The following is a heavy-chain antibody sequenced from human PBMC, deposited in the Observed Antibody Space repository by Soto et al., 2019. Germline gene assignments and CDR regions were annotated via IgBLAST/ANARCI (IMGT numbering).Heavy chain of an antibody. CDR3: ARHTSEYSSSFDY. CDR1: GGSISSYY. CDR2: IYYSGST. J-gene: IGHJ4*02. Sequence: PSETLSLTCTVSGGSISSYYWSWIRQPPGKGLEWIGYIYYSGSTNYNPSLKSRVTITVDTSKNQFSLKLSAVTAEDTAVYYCARHTSEYSSSFDYWGQGTLVTVSS. D-gene: IGHD6-6*01. V-gene: IGHV4-59*01.